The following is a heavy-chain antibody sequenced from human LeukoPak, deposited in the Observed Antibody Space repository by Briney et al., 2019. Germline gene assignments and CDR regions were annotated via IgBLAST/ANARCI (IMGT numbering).Heavy chain of an antibody. J-gene: IGHJ4*02. V-gene: IGHV3-30*02. Sequence: GGSLRLSCAASGLTFSSYGMQWVRQAPGKGLGWVAVIRYDGSNKYYADSVKGRFTISRDNSKNTLYLQMNSLRAEDTAVYYCAKDKYGDYAYYFDYWGQGTLVTVSS. D-gene: IGHD4-17*01. CDR3: AKDKYGDYAYYFDY. CDR1: GLTFSSYG. CDR2: IRYDGSNK.